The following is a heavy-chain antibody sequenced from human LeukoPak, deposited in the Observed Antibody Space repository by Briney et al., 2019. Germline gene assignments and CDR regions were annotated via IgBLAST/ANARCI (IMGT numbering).Heavy chain of an antibody. V-gene: IGHV1-18*01. D-gene: IGHD3-22*01. CDR1: GYTFTSYG. CDR3: VRSRYGTSGFFYVH. J-gene: IGHJ4*02. CDR2: ISAYNGYT. Sequence: GASVKVSCKASGYTFTSYGVSWVRQAPGQGLEWMGWISAYNGYTNYAQSLQGRVTMTTDTSTSTAYMELRSLRSDDTAVYYCVRSRYGTSGFFYVHWGQGTLVTVSS.